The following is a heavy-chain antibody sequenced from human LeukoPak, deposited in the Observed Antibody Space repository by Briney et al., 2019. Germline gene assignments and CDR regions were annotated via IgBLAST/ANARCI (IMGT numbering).Heavy chain of an antibody. Sequence: SGGSLRLSCAASGFTFSSYAMSWVRQAPGKGLEWVSAISGSGGSTYYADSVKGRFTISRDNSKNTLYPQMNSLRAEDTAVYYCAKAWDSSSWYPIGYWGQGTLVTVSS. CDR2: ISGSGGST. D-gene: IGHD6-13*01. CDR1: GFTFSSYA. CDR3: AKAWDSSSWYPIGY. J-gene: IGHJ4*02. V-gene: IGHV3-23*01.